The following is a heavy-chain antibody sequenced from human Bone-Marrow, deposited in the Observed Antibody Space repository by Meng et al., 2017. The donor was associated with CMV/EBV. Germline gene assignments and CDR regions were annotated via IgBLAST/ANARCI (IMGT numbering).Heavy chain of an antibody. CDR3: AKDSGAYNSLRDY. CDR1: GFTFDDYA. V-gene: IGHV3-9*01. J-gene: IGHJ4*02. CDR2: ISWNSGSI. D-gene: IGHD1-1*01. Sequence: GGSLRLSCAASGFTFDDYAMHWVRQAPGKGLEWVSGISWNSGSIGYADSVKGRFTISRDNAKNALYLQMNSLRAEDTALYYCAKDSGAYNSLRDYWGQGTLVTVSS.